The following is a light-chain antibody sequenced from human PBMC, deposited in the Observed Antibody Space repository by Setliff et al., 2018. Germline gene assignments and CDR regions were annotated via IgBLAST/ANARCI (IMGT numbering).Light chain of an antibody. CDR3: LSYTNSDTVV. J-gene: IGLJ1*01. CDR1: SSDIGGYKY. V-gene: IGLV2-14*01. Sequence: SVLTQPASVPGSPGQSITISCTGTSSDIGGYKYVSWCQQHPGKAPKLMIYEVIKRPSGVSNRFSGSKSGNTASLTISGLQAEDEADYYCLSYTNSDTVVFGTGTKVTVL. CDR2: EVI.